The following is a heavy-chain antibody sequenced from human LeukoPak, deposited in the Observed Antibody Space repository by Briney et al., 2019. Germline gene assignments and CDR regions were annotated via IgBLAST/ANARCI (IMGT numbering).Heavy chain of an antibody. D-gene: IGHD6-13*01. CDR3: ARESSSSFTY. CDR2: IYSGGST. Sequence: AGGSLRLSCAASGFTVSSNYMSWVRQAPGKGLEWVSVIYSGGSTYYADSVKGRFTISRDNSKNTLYLQMNSLRAEDTAVYYCARESSSSFTYWGQGTLVTVSS. V-gene: IGHV3-53*01. J-gene: IGHJ4*02. CDR1: GFTVSSNY.